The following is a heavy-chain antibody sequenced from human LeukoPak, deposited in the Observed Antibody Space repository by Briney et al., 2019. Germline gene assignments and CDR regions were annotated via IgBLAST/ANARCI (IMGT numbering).Heavy chain of an antibody. Sequence: PSETLSLTCTVSGGSISSSSYYWGWIRQPPGKRLEWIGSIYYSGSTYYNPSLKSRVTISVDTSKNQFSLKLSSVTAADTAVYYCARDLPGSSFFDYWGQGTLVTVSS. CDR3: ARDLPGSSFFDY. V-gene: IGHV4-39*07. J-gene: IGHJ4*02. D-gene: IGHD6-6*01. CDR1: GGSISSSSYY. CDR2: IYYSGST.